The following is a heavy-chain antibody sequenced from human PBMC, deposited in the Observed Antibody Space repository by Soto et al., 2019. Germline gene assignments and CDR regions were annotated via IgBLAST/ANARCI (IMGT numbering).Heavy chain of an antibody. D-gene: IGHD1-1*01. CDR3: AKVLDRASLDF. V-gene: IGHV3-23*01. CDR2: LTADSDDT. Sequence: EVQLLESGGTLVQPGGSLRLSCVASGFTFSTHTMNWVRQAPGKGLEWVSRLTADSDDTSYADSIKGRFTISRDNTKNSLSPQMNSPRAENTAIYYGAKVLDRASLDFWGQGALVTVSS. CDR1: GFTFSTHT. J-gene: IGHJ4*02.